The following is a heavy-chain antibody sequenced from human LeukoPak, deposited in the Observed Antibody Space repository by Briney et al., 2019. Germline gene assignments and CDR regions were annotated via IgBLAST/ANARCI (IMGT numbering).Heavy chain of an antibody. D-gene: IGHD2-2*01. J-gene: IGHJ5*02. CDR2: ISAYNGNT. CDR1: GGTFSSYG. V-gene: IGHV1-18*01. Sequence: ASVKVSCKASGGTFSSYGISWVRQAPGQGLEWMGWISAYNGNTNYAQKLQGRVTMTTDTSTSTAYMELRSLRSDDTAVYYCARERVPAAMDGLNWFDPWGQGTLVTVSS. CDR3: ARERVPAAMDGLNWFDP.